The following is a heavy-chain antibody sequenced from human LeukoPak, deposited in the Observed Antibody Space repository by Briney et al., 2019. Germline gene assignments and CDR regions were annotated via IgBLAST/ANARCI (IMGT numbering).Heavy chain of an antibody. Sequence: SETLSLTCAVYGGSFSGYYWSWIRQPPGKGLEWIGEINHSGSTNYNPSLKSRVTISVDTSKNQFSLKLSSVTAADTAVYYCVRALRGFDYWGQGTLVTVSS. CDR3: VRALRGFDY. J-gene: IGHJ4*02. D-gene: IGHD3-10*01. CDR1: GGSFSGYY. CDR2: INHSGST. V-gene: IGHV4-34*01.